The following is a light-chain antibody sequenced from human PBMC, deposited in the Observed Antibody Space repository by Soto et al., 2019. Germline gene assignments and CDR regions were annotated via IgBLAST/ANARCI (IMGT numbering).Light chain of an antibody. V-gene: IGKV3-11*01. CDR2: DAS. Sequence: EIVFTQSPATLSLSPGERATLSCRASQSVSSYLAWYQQKPGQAPRLLIYDASNRATGIPARFSGSGSGTDFPLTISSLEPEDSAVYSCQQRSNWPPGGTFGGGTKVDIK. CDR1: QSVSSY. J-gene: IGKJ4*01. CDR3: QQRSNWPPGGT.